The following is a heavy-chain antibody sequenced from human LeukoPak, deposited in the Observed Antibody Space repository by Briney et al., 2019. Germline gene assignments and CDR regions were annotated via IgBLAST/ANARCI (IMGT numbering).Heavy chain of an antibody. CDR2: IRSKANSYAT. Sequence: PGGSLRLSCAASGFPFSGSAMHWVRQASGKGLEWVGRIRSKANSYATAYAASVKGRFTISRDDSKNTAYLQMNSLKTEDTAVYYCTRPLRGYSYGYYFDYWGQGTLVTVSS. CDR3: TRPLRGYSYGYYFDY. D-gene: IGHD5-18*01. V-gene: IGHV3-73*01. CDR1: GFPFSGSA. J-gene: IGHJ4*02.